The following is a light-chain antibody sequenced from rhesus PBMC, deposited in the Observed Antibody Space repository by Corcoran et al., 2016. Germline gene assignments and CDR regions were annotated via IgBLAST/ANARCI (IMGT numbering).Light chain of an antibody. V-gene: IGKV1-94*01. CDR3: LQDYTTPWT. J-gene: IGKJ1*01. Sequence: DIQMTQSPSSLSASVGDRVTVTCRASQGINKELSWYQQKHGKAPTILLYAASSLQTGVSSRFSGSGSGTDFTLTISSMQPEDVSTYYCLQDYTTPWTFGQGTKVEIK. CDR2: AAS. CDR1: QGINKE.